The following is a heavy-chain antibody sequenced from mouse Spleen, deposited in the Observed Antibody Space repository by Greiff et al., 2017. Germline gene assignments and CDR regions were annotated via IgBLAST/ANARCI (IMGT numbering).Heavy chain of an antibody. J-gene: IGHJ2*01. Sequence: EVKLVESGGGLVQPGGSLSLSCAASGFTFTDYYMSWVRQPPGKALEWMGFIRNKANGYTTEYSASVKCRFTISRDNSQSILYLQMNALRAEDSATYYCARYIGNYQYYFDYWGQGTTLTVSS. V-gene: IGHV7-3*01. CDR3: ARYIGNYQYYFDY. CDR1: GFTFTDYY. D-gene: IGHD2-1*01. CDR2: IRNKANGYTT.